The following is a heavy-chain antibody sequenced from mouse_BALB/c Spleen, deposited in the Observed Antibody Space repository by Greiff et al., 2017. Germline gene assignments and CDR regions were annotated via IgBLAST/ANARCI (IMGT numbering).Heavy chain of an antibody. CDR2: INPSTGYT. CDR3: ARKGSAYAMDY. V-gene: IGHV1-7*01. Sequence: VKVVESGAELAKPGASVKMSCKASGYTFTSYWMHWVKQRPGQGLEWIGYINPSTGYTEYNQKFKDKATLTADKSSSTAYMQLSSLTSEDSAVYYCARKGSAYAMDYWGQGTSVTVAS. J-gene: IGHJ4*01. CDR1: GYTFTSYW.